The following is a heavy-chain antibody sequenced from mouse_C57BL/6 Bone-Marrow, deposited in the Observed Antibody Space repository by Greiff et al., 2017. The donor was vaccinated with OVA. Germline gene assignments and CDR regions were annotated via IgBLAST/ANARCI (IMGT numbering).Heavy chain of an antibody. J-gene: IGHJ4*01. D-gene: IGHD2-4*01. Sequence: EVQVVESGEGLVKPGGSLKLSCAASGFTFSSYAMSWVRQTPEKRLEWVAYISSGGDYIYYADTVKGRFTISRDNARNTLYLQMSSLKSEDTAMYYCTRYDYDGPYAMDYWGQGTSVTVSS. CDR2: ISSGGDYI. V-gene: IGHV5-9-1*02. CDR3: TRYDYDGPYAMDY. CDR1: GFTFSSYA.